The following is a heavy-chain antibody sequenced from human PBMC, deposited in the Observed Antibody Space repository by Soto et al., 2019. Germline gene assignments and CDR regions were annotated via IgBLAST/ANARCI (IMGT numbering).Heavy chain of an antibody. Sequence: EASVKVSCKASGYTFTRYGISWVRQAPGQGLEWMGWISGYNGDTKYARKFQGRVTMTVDTSTTTAYMELRSLTSDDRAVYYCAKNGQPPYYYYGMDVWGQGTTVTVS. CDR3: AKNGQPPYYYYGMDV. CDR1: GYTFTRYG. CDR2: ISGYNGDT. J-gene: IGHJ6*02. D-gene: IGHD2-8*01. V-gene: IGHV1-18*01.